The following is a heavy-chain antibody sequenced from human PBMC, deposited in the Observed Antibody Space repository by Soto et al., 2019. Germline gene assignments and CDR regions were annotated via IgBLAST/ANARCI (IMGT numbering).Heavy chain of an antibody. CDR1: GGTFSSYA. CDR2: IIPIFGTA. V-gene: IGHV1-69*13. CDR3: ARDNGPSLRWFDP. J-gene: IGHJ5*02. D-gene: IGHD2-8*01. Sequence: GASVKVSCKASGGTFSSYAISWVRQAPGQGLEWMGGIIPIFGTANYAQKFQGRVTITADESTSTAYMELSSLRSEDTAVYYCARDNGPSLRWFDPWGQGTLVTVSS.